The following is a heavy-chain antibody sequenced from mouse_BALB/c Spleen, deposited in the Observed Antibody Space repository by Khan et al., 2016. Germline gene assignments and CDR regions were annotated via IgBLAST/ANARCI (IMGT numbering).Heavy chain of an antibody. CDR1: GYTFTDYS. J-gene: IGHJ3*01. V-gene: IGHV9-2-1*01. D-gene: IGHD2-14*01. CDR2: INTETGEP. CDR3: ARSRYDAGAY. Sequence: QIQLVQSGPELKKPGETVKISCKASGYTFTDYSMHWVKQAPGKGLKWMGWINTETGEPTYADDFKGRFAFSLETSASTAYLQINNLKNEDTATYFCARSRYDAGAYWGQGTLVTVSA.